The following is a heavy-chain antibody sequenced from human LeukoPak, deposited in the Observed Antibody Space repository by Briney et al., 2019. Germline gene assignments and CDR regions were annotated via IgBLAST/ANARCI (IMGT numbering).Heavy chain of an antibody. V-gene: IGHV3-33*01. Sequence: GGSLRLSCAASGFTFSRYGMHWVRQAPGKGLEWVAVIWYDGNNKYYADPVKGRFTISRDNSKNTLYLQMNSLRAEDTAVYYCARDPGYYHSSGYRLYYFDYWGQGTLVTVSS. CDR3: ARDPGYYHSSGYRLYYFDY. D-gene: IGHD3-22*01. J-gene: IGHJ4*02. CDR1: GFTFSRYG. CDR2: IWYDGNNK.